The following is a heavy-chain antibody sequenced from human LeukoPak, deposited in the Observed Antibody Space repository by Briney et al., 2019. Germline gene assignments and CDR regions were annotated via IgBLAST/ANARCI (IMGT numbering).Heavy chain of an antibody. Sequence: GASVKVSCKASGGTFSSYAISWVRQAPGQGLEWMGGSIPIFGTANYAQKFQGRVTITADESTSTAYMEMSSLRSEDTAVYYCARESRAVAGNANGMDVWGKGTTVTVSS. CDR1: GGTFSSYA. CDR2: SIPIFGTA. J-gene: IGHJ6*04. CDR3: ARESRAVAGNANGMDV. V-gene: IGHV1-69*01. D-gene: IGHD6-19*01.